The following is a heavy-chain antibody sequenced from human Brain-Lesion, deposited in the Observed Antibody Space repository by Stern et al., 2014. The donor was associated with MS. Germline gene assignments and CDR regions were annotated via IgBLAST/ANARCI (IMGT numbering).Heavy chain of an antibody. D-gene: IGHD3-3*02. J-gene: IGHJ2*01. CDR1: GGSVSSGGNF. CDR2: VHDSGSI. Sequence: QLQLQESGPGLVKPLQSLSLSCTASGGSVSSGGNFWNWIPQHPGKGLEWIGHVHDSGSIAYNPSLRSRVTISVDTSKNPFLLLLRSVTAADTAVYYCARNPALWYFDLWGRGTLAAVSS. CDR3: ARNPALWYFDL. V-gene: IGHV4-31*03.